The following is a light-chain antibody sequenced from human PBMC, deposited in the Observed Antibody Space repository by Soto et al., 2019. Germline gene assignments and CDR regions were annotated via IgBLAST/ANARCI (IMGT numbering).Light chain of an antibody. CDR1: QGISNY. V-gene: IGKV1-27*01. CDR3: QKYNTPPLT. Sequence: DIQMTQSPSSLSASIGDRVTITCRASQGISNYLAWYQQQPGKVPKLLIYAASTLQSGVPSRFSGSGSGTDFTLTISRLQPEDVATYYCQKYNTPPLTFGGGTKVEIK. CDR2: AAS. J-gene: IGKJ4*01.